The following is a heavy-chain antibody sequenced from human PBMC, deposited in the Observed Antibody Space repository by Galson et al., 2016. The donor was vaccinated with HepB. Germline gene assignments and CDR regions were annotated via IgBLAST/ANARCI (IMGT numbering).Heavy chain of an antibody. Sequence: SLRLSCAASGFDFSSYRMNWVRQAPGKGLDWVATIRSSSNFIYYADSVKGRFTISRDNAEDSLDLQMNSLSAEDTAVYYCARDRGPFDAFDIWGRGTMVTVSS. CDR2: IRSSSNFI. CDR3: ARDRGPFDAFDI. D-gene: IGHD3-10*01. CDR1: GFDFSSYR. V-gene: IGHV3-21*01. J-gene: IGHJ3*02.